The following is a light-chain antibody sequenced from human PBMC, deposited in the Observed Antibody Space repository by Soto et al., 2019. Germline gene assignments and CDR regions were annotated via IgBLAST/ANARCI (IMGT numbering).Light chain of an antibody. J-gene: IGKJ1*01. V-gene: IGKV1-5*01. CDR1: QSISRW. CDR3: QQYYSYPT. CDR2: DAS. Sequence: DIQMTISPSTLSASVVDIVTITCRASQSISRWLAWYQQKPGKAPKPLIYDASSLQSGVPSRFSGSGSGTDFTLTISCLQSEDFATYYCQQYYSYPTFGEGTKV.